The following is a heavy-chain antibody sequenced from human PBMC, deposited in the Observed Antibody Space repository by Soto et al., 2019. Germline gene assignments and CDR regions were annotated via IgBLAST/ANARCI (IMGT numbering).Heavy chain of an antibody. Sequence: GGSLRLSCAASGFTFSHYNMNWVRQAPGKGPEWIAYINTGSSTTSYADSVKGRFTISRDNSKNTLYLQMNSLRAEDTAVYYCAKDTVPVATPWLDPWGQGTLVTVSS. J-gene: IGHJ5*02. CDR3: AKDTVPVATPWLDP. D-gene: IGHD2-2*01. CDR1: GFTFSHYN. V-gene: IGHV3-23*01. CDR2: INTGSSTT.